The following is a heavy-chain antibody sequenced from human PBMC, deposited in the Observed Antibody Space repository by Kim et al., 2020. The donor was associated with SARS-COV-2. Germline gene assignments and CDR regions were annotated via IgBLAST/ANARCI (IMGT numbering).Heavy chain of an antibody. V-gene: IGHV3-48*02. CDR3: ARDLLSRIAAAGTPSYYYYGMDV. CDR1: GFTFSSYS. CDR2: ISSSSSTI. Sequence: GGSLRLSCAASGFTFSSYSMNWVRQAPGKGLEWVSYISSSSSTIYYADSVKGRFTISRDNAKNSLYLQMNSLRDEDTAVYYCARDLLSRIAAAGTPSYYYYGMDVWGQGTTVTVSS. D-gene: IGHD6-13*01. J-gene: IGHJ6*02.